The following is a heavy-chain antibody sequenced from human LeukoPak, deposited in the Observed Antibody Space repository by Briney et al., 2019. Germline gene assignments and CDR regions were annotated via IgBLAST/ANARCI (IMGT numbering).Heavy chain of an antibody. V-gene: IGHV3-20*04. Sequence: GGSLRLSCAAPGFTFDDYGMSWVRQAPGKGLEWVAGINWIGGSTGYADSVKDRFTISRDNAKNFLYLQMNSLRAEDTAVYYCARTYYDILTGYNPYFDYWGQGILVTVSS. D-gene: IGHD3-9*01. CDR3: ARTYYDILTGYNPYFDY. J-gene: IGHJ4*02. CDR1: GFTFDDYG. CDR2: INWIGGST.